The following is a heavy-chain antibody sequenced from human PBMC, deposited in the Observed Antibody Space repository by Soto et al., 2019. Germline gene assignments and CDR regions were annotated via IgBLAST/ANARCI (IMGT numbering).Heavy chain of an antibody. CDR2: IYPGDSDA. D-gene: IGHD1-26*01. CDR1: GYSFTKYW. Sequence: GESLKISCQGSGYSFTKYWIGWVRQIPGKGLEWMGIIYPGDSDARYSPSFQGQVIISADKSINTAYLQWSSLQASDTAIYYCARTYSGTDPPPYYFDYWCQGTLVTVSS. CDR3: ARTYSGTDPPPYYFDY. J-gene: IGHJ4*02. V-gene: IGHV5-51*01.